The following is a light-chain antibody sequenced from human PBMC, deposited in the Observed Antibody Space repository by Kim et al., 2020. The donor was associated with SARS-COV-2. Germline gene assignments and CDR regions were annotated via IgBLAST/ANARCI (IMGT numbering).Light chain of an antibody. Sequence: APGKTARITCGRNNIGSKRVHWYQQKPGQAPILVIYYDSDRPSGIPERFSGSNSGNTATLTISRVEAGDEADYYCQVWDISSDHYVFGTGTKVTVL. V-gene: IGLV3-21*04. CDR3: QVWDISSDHYV. CDR2: YDS. CDR1: NIGSKR. J-gene: IGLJ1*01.